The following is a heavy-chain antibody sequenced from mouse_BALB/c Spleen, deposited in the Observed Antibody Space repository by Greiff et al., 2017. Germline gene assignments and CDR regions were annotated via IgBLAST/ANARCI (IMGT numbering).Heavy chain of an antibody. CDR2: IYPYNGGT. CDR3: ARWYYRYGDYAMDY. J-gene: IGHJ4*01. D-gene: IGHD1-2*01. Sequence: VQLQQSGPELVKPGASVKISCKASGYTFTDYNMHWVKQSHGKSLEWIGYIYPYNGGTGYNQKFKSKATLTVDNSSSTAYMELRSLTSEDSAVYYCARWYYRYGDYAMDYWGQGTSVTVSS. V-gene: IGHV1S29*02. CDR1: GYTFTDYN.